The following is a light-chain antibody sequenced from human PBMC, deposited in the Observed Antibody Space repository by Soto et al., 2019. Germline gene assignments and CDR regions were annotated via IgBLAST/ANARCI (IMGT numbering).Light chain of an antibody. V-gene: IGKV3-20*01. J-gene: IGKJ5*01. CDR1: QSVSSSF. Sequence: EIEMTQSPATLSVSPGERATLSCRASQSVSSSFLAWYQQKVGQAPRLLIYGASSRATGIPDRFSGSGSGTDFTLTISRLEPEDFAVYYCQQYGSSPRTFGQGTRWR. CDR2: GAS. CDR3: QQYGSSPRT.